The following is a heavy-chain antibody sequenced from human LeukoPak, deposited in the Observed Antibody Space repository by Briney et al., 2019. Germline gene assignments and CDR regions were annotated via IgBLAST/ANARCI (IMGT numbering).Heavy chain of an antibody. J-gene: IGHJ3*02. Sequence: PGGSLRLSCAASGVTVSSNYMSWVRQAPGKGLEWVSVIYSGGTTYYADSVKGRFTISRDNSKNTLYLQMNSLRAEDTAVYYCARERGGVVGGSLDAFDIWGQGTMVTVSS. CDR3: ARERGGVVGGSLDAFDI. CDR2: IYSGGTT. D-gene: IGHD1-26*01. V-gene: IGHV3-53*01. CDR1: GVTVSSNY.